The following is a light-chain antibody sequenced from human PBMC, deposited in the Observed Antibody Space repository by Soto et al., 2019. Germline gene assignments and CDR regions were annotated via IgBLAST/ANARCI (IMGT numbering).Light chain of an antibody. CDR2: GAS. J-gene: IGKJ1*01. CDR3: QQFGYSLWT. CDR1: QSVSSY. Sequence: ETVLTQSPSTLSLSPGERATLSCRASQSVSSYLAWYQQKPGQAPRLLIYGASTRAAGTPDRFSGGGSGTDFTLTISRLEPEDFAVYYCQQFGYSLWTFGQGTKVDIK. V-gene: IGKV3-11*01.